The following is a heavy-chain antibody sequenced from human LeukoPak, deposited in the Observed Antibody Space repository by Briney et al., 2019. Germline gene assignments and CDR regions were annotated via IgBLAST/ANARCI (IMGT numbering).Heavy chain of an antibody. CDR2: IIPIFGTA. CDR3: AILAGGGYYTDFDY. J-gene: IGHJ4*02. V-gene: IGHV1-69*13. D-gene: IGHD3-3*01. CDR1: GYTFSSYG. Sequence: SVKVSCKASGYTFSSYGISWVRQAPGQGLEWMGGIIPIFGTANYAQKFQGRVTITADESTSTAYMELSSLRSEDTAVYYCAILAGGGYYTDFDYWGQGTLVTVSS.